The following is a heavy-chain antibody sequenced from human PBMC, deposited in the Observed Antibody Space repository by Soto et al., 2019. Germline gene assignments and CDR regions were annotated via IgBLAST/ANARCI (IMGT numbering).Heavy chain of an antibody. Sequence: SETLSLTCTVSGDSLSNGGYYWGWIRQHPGKGLEWIGYVYYSGTTTYNPSLKSPLTISVDTSKNQFSLKLNSVTAADTAVYYCARVPKPIYFDSWGRGTLVTVSS. V-gene: IGHV4-31*01. CDR3: ARVPKPIYFDS. J-gene: IGHJ4*02. CDR2: VYYSGTT. CDR1: GDSLSNGGYY.